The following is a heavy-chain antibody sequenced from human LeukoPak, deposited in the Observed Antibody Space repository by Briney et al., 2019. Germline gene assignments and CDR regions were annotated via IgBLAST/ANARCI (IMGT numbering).Heavy chain of an antibody. CDR1: GFTFSSYS. D-gene: IGHD1-26*01. Sequence: GGSLRLSCAASGFTFSSYSMNWVRQAPGKGLEWVSSISGSSNYIYYADSVKGRFTISRDNAKNSLYLQMNSLRAEDTAVYYCARVKEATRIVGADFDYWGQGTLVTVSS. CDR2: ISGSSNYI. CDR3: ARVKEATRIVGADFDY. J-gene: IGHJ4*02. V-gene: IGHV3-21*04.